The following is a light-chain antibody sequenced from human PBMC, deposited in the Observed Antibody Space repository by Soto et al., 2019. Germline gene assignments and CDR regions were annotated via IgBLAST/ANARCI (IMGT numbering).Light chain of an antibody. J-gene: IGKJ2*01. CDR2: AAS. CDR1: QSISSY. CDR3: QQSYSTPYT. Sequence: DIQMTPSPSSLSASVGDRVTITCRARQSISSYLNWYQQKPGKAPTLLIYAASSLPGGVPSRFSGSGSGTDFTLTISSLQPEDFATYYCQQSYSTPYTFGQGTNLEIK. V-gene: IGKV1-39*01.